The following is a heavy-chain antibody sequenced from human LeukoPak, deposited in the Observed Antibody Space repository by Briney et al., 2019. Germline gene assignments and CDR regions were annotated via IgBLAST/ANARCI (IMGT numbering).Heavy chain of an antibody. J-gene: IGHJ3*02. CDR1: VGSISRYY. CDR3: ARDLTPFEIGEGAFDI. D-gene: IGHD3-22*01. Sequence: SETLSFTGAASVGSISRYYWSWIRQPPGKGLEWTGYIYYSGSTNYNPSLKSRVTISVDTSKNQFSLKLSSVTAADTAVYYCARDLTPFEIGEGAFDIWGQGTMVTVS. CDR2: IYYSGST. V-gene: IGHV4-59*01.